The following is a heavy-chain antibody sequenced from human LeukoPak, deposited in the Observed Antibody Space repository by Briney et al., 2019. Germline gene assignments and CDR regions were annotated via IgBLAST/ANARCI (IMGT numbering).Heavy chain of an antibody. CDR2: ISGSGGST. V-gene: IGHV3-23*01. J-gene: IGHJ4*02. CDR3: AKVKAGDGGNSDYFDY. CDR1: GFTFSSYA. D-gene: IGHD4-23*01. Sequence: PGGSLRLSRAASGFTFSSYAMSWVRQAPGKGLEWVSAISGSGGSTYYADSVKGRFTISRDNSKNTLCLQMNSLRAEDTAVYYCAKVKAGDGGNSDYFDYWGQGTLVTVSS.